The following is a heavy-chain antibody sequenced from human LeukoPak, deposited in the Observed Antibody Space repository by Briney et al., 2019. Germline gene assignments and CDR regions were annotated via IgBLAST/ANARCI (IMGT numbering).Heavy chain of an antibody. CDR3: ASQTDLGVVVPYYYYMDV. J-gene: IGHJ6*03. D-gene: IGHD3-3*01. CDR2: IIPIFGTA. CDR1: GGTFSSYA. Sequence: SVKVSCKASGGTFSSYAISWVRQAPGQGLEWMGGIIPIFGTANYAQKFQGRVTITTDESTSTAYMELSSLRSEDTAVYYCASQTDLGVVVPYYYYMDVWGKGTTVTVSS. V-gene: IGHV1-69*05.